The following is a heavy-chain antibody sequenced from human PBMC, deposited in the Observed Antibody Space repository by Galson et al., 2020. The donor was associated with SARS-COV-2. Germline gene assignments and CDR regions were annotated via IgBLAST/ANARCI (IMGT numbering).Heavy chain of an antibody. CDR3: AKAGSSPSWAAARPYYYCGMDV. J-gene: IGHJ6*02. V-gene: IGHV3-23*01. D-gene: IGHD6-13*01. Sequence: GGSLRLSCAASGFTFSSYAMSWVRQAPGKGLEWVSAISGSGGSTYYADSVKGRFTISRDNSKNTLYLQMNSLRAEDTAVYYCAKAGSSPSWAAARPYYYCGMDVWGQGTTVTVSS. CDR2: ISGSGGST. CDR1: GFTFSSYA.